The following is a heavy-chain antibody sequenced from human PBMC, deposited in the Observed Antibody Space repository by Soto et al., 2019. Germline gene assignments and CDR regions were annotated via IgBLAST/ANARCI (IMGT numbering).Heavy chain of an antibody. CDR2: INAGNGDT. Sequence: ASVKVSCKASGYTFTSYPMHWVRQVAGQGLEWMGWINAGNGDTKYAQKFQDRVTMTRDTSTITAYMELSSLRSEDTAVYYCARDWTPYDSSGTGDYWGQGTLVTVSS. CDR1: GYTFTSYP. J-gene: IGHJ4*02. V-gene: IGHV1-3*01. D-gene: IGHD3-22*01. CDR3: ARDWTPYDSSGTGDY.